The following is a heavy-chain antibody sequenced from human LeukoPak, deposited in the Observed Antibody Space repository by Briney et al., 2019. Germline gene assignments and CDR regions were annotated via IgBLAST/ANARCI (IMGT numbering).Heavy chain of an antibody. CDR3: ARGSGSGSYYIPYYYGMDV. CDR2: IYYSGST. CDR1: GGSISSYY. Sequence: SETLSLTCTVSGGSISSYYWSWIRQPPGKGLEWIGYIYYSGSTNYNPSLKSRVTIPVGTSKNQFSLKLSSVTAADTAVYYCARGSGSGSYYIPYYYGMDVWGQGTTVTVSS. V-gene: IGHV4-59*01. D-gene: IGHD3-10*01. J-gene: IGHJ6*02.